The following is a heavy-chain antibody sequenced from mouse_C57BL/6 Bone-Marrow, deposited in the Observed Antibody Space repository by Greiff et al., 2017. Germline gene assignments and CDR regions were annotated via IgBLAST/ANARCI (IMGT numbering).Heavy chain of an antibody. V-gene: IGHV1-82*01. CDR1: GYAFSSSW. CDR3: ARYSNGD. J-gene: IGHJ2*01. Sequence: VQLQQSGPELVKPGASVKISCKASGYAFSSSWMNWVKQRPGKGLEWIGRIYPGDGDTNYNGKFKGKATLTADKSSSTAYMQLSSLTSEDSAVYFCARYSNGDWGQGTTLTVSS. CDR2: IYPGDGDT. D-gene: IGHD2-5*01.